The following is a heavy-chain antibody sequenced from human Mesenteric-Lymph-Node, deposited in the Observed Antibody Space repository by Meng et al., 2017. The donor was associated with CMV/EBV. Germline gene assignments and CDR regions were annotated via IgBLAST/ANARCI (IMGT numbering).Heavy chain of an antibody. CDR1: GFPISRNY. CDR2: ISSSGSII. Sequence: GESLKISCTASGFPISRNYMTWVRQAPGKGLEWVSYISSSGSIIYHADSVKGRFTISRDNAKNSLYLQMNSLRAEDTAVYYCAREVDYDFWSGYGYWGQGTLVTVSS. D-gene: IGHD3-3*01. J-gene: IGHJ4*02. V-gene: IGHV3-11*04. CDR3: AREVDYDFWSGYGY.